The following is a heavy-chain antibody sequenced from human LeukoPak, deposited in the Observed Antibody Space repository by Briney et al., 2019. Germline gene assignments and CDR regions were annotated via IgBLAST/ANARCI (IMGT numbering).Heavy chain of an antibody. V-gene: IGHV3-15*01. J-gene: IGHJ3*02. CDR2: IKSKTDGGTT. Sequence: PGGSLRLSCAASGFTFSNAWMSWVRQAPGKGLEWVGRIKSKTDGGTTDYAAPVKGRFTISRDDSKNTLYLQMNSLKTEDTAVYYCTTYGDHGGLYAFDIWGQGTMVTVSS. D-gene: IGHD4-17*01. CDR1: GFTFSNAW. CDR3: TTYGDHGGLYAFDI.